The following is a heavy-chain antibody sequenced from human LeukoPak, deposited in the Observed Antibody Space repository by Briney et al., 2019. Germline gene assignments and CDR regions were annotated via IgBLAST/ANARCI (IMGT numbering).Heavy chain of an antibody. CDR3: ARSAYSYGYGHAFDI. J-gene: IGHJ3*02. Sequence: GGSLRLSCTVSGFTVSSNSMSWVRQAPGKGLEWVSFIYSDNTHYSDSVKGRFTISRDNSKNTLYLQMNSLRAEDTAVYYCARSAYSYGYGHAFDIWGQGTMVTVSS. CDR1: GFTVSSNS. CDR2: IYSDNT. V-gene: IGHV3-53*01. D-gene: IGHD5-18*01.